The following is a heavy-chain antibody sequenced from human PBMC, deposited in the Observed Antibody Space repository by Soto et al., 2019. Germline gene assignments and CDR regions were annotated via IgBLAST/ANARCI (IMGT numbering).Heavy chain of an antibody. Sequence: EVQLVESGGDLVKPGGSLRLSCAASGFSFSDAHMNWVRQAPGKALEWVGRIKSNIDGGTTDYAAPVKGRFTISRDDSKNTLYLQMNSLKTEDTGIYYCATEPYYYDRSGYDTWGQGTLVTVSS. CDR1: GFSFSDAH. V-gene: IGHV3-15*07. D-gene: IGHD3-22*01. J-gene: IGHJ4*02. CDR3: ATEPYYYDRSGYDT. CDR2: IKSNIDGGTT.